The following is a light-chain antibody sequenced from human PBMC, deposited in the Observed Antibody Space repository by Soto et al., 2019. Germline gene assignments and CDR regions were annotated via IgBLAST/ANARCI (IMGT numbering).Light chain of an antibody. V-gene: IGLV1-40*01. CDR1: SSNIGAAYD. CDR2: GNN. J-gene: IGLJ3*02. CDR3: QSSYSSLSGWV. Sequence: QSVLTQPPSVSGAPGQKVTISCTRSSSNIGAAYDVHWYQHLPGTAPKLLIYGNNNRPSGVPDRFSGSKSGPSASLAITGLQSEDEADYSGQSSYSSLSGWVFGGGTKLTVL.